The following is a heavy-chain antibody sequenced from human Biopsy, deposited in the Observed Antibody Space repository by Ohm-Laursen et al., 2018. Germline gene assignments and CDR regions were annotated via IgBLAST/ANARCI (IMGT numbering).Heavy chain of an antibody. D-gene: IGHD2/OR15-2a*01. Sequence: GTLSLTCTVSGGSISSDWWSWIRQTPGKGLEWIGYVYYSGTTAYNPSLRSRVTISVDTSMNQISLRLQSVTAADTAIYYCTRATNSTGWPYYYFYGMDIWGQGTTVTVSS. CDR2: VYYSGTT. J-gene: IGHJ6*02. CDR3: TRATNSTGWPYYYFYGMDI. CDR1: GGSISSDW. V-gene: IGHV4-59*01.